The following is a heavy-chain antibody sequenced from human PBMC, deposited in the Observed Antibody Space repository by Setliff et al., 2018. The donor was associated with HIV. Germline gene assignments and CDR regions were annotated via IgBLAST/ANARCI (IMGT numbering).Heavy chain of an antibody. CDR1: GGSISSSSYY. Sequence: SETLSLTCTVSGGSISSSSYYWGWIRQPPGKGLEWIGSIYYSGSTYYSPSLKSRVTISVDTAKSQFSLKLTSVTAADTSIYHCARLGTSGWYSYFDYWGQGILVTVSS. V-gene: IGHV4-39*01. CDR3: ARLGTSGWYSYFDY. D-gene: IGHD6-19*01. J-gene: IGHJ4*02. CDR2: IYYSGST.